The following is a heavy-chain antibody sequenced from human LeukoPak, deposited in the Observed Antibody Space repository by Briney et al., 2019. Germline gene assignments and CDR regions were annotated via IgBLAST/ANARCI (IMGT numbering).Heavy chain of an antibody. D-gene: IGHD6-19*01. CDR3: GRVSSSGLDYGMDV. CDR1: GFTFSSYE. CDR2: IHSDGSRT. V-gene: IGHV3-74*01. J-gene: IGHJ6*02. Sequence: TGGSLRLSCAASGFTFSSYEMNWVRQAPGKGLVWVSRIHSDGSRTSYADSVKGRFTISRDNAKNTLSLQMNSLRAEDTAVYYCGRVSSSGLDYGMDVWGQGTTVTVSS.